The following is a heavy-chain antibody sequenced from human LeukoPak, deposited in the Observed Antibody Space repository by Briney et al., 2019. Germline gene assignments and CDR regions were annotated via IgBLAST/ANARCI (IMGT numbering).Heavy chain of an antibody. Sequence: GGSLRLSCAASGFTFDDYGMSWVRQGPGKGLEWVSSINWNGGSTGYADSVKGRFTISRDNSKNTLYLQMNSLRAEDTAVYYRAKVLRSWWDLIFGYWGQGTLVTVSS. CDR2: INWNGGST. CDR1: GFTFDDYG. D-gene: IGHD1-26*01. J-gene: IGHJ4*02. V-gene: IGHV3-20*04. CDR3: AKVLRSWWDLIFGY.